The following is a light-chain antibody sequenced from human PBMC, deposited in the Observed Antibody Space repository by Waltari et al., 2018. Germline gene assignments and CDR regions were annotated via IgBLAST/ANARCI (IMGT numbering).Light chain of an antibody. V-gene: IGLV2-14*01. J-gene: IGLJ1*01. Sequence: SPTTQPASVSASPRPSITISCTATSSVVGGYNFVSWQQHHPRDVPKLIIYEVTNRPSGGSNRFSGSKSGNTASLTISGLQAEDEAVYYCSSYTTSSTDVFGTGTKVTVL. CDR2: EVT. CDR1: SSVVGGYNF. CDR3: SSYTTSSTDV.